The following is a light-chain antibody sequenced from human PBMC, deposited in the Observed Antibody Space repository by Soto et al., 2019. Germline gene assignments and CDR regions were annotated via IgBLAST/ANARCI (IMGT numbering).Light chain of an antibody. CDR1: SSDVGGYNY. CDR3: SSYTSKSTWV. CDR2: EVS. J-gene: IGLJ2*01. V-gene: IGLV2-14*01. Sequence: QSALTQPASVSGSPGQSITISCTGTSSDVGGYNYVSWFQQHPGLVPKLIIYEVSNRPSGVSNRFSGSKSVNTASLTISGLQSEVEADYDCSSYTSKSTWVFGGGTKLTVL.